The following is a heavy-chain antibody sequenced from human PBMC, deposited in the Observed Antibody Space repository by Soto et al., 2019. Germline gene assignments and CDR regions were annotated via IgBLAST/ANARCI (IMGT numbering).Heavy chain of an antibody. V-gene: IGHV3-30*18. D-gene: IGHD6-19*01. CDR2: ISDDGKTL. CDR1: RFRFSAYG. CDR3: VKGGYKTGWPPFDH. Sequence: QVTLVESGGAVVQSGRSLRLSCTASRFRFSAYGMHWVRQAPGKGLEWVALISDDGKTLFFTDSVEGRFTISRDNSRNTLYLQMNSLRPEDTAVYYCVKGGYKTGWPPFDHWGHGTRVTVSS. J-gene: IGHJ4*01.